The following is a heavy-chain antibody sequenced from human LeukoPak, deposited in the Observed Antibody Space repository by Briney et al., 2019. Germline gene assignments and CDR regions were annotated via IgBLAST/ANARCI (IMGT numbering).Heavy chain of an antibody. J-gene: IGHJ6*03. V-gene: IGHV3-23*01. Sequence: GGSLRLSCAASGFTFSSYAMSWVRQAPGKGLEWVSAISGSGGSTYYADSVKGRFTISRDNFKNTLHLQMNSLRAEDTAVYYCAKDLGYYGSGTYPYYYYYYYMDVWGKGTTVTVSS. CDR2: ISGSGGST. CDR1: GFTFSSYA. CDR3: AKDLGYYGSGTYPYYYYYYYMDV. D-gene: IGHD3-10*01.